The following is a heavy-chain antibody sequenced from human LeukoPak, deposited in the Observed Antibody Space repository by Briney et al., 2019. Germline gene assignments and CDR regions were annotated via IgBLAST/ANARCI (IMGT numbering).Heavy chain of an antibody. D-gene: IGHD3-3*01. CDR2: ISTVSTYI. J-gene: IGHJ6*03. CDR1: GFTFSDYS. CDR3: ARDASGYFHYYYMDV. Sequence: PGGSLRLSCAASGFTFSDYSINWVRQAPGKGLEWVSSISTVSTYINYADSVRGRCSISRDNAKGLLYLQMSNLRDEDTGVYYCARDASGYFHYYYMDVWGKGTTVTVSS. V-gene: IGHV3-21*01.